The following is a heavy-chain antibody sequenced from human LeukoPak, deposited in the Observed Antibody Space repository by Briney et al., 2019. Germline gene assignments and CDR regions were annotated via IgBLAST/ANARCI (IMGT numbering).Heavy chain of an antibody. Sequence: TGGSLRLSCAASGFTFSSYWMSWVRQAPGKGLEWVANIKQDGSEKYYVDSVKGRFTISRDNAKNSLYLQMNSLRAEDTAVYYCARARFLGNYYMDVWGKGTTVTVSS. CDR2: IKQDGSEK. CDR1: GFTFSSYW. D-gene: IGHD3-16*01. V-gene: IGHV3-7*01. CDR3: ARARFLGNYYMDV. J-gene: IGHJ6*03.